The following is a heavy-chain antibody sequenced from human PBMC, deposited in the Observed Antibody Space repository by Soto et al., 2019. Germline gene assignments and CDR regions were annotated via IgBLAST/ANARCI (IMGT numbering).Heavy chain of an antibody. CDR2: IKQDGSEK. CDR1: GFTFSSYW. J-gene: IGHJ3*02. D-gene: IGHD3-16*02. CDR3: ARDRGEFFVYIGGSYRPTVFDI. V-gene: IGHV3-7*01. Sequence: GGSLRLSCAASGFTFSSYWMSWVRQAPGKGLEWVANIKQDGSEKYYVDSVKGRFTISRDNAKNSLYLQMNSLRAEDTAVYYCARDRGEFFVYIGGSYRPTVFDIWGQGKMVTVSS.